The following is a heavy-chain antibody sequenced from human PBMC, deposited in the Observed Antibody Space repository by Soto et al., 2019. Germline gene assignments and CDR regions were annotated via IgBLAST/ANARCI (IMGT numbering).Heavy chain of an antibody. CDR3: TTDLIFGVVKGAY. Sequence: EVQLVESGGGLVKPGGSLRLSCAASGFTFSNARMNWVRQAPGKGLEWVGRIKSKTDGGTTDYAAPVKGRFTISRDDSKNTLYLQMNSLKTEDTAVYYCTTDLIFGVVKGAYWGQGTLVTVSS. CDR1: GFTFSNAR. D-gene: IGHD3-3*01. V-gene: IGHV3-15*07. CDR2: IKSKTDGGTT. J-gene: IGHJ4*02.